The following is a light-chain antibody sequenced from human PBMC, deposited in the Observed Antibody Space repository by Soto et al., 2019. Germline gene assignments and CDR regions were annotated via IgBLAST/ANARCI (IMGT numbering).Light chain of an antibody. CDR3: QQSYSTCWK. J-gene: IGKJ1*01. CDR1: QSISSY. CDR2: AAS. V-gene: IGKV1-39*01. Sequence: DIQMTQSPSSLSASVGDRVTITCRASQSISSYLNWYQQKPGKAPKLLIYAASSLQSGVPPRFSGSGSGTDFTLTISSLQPEDFETYYCQQSYSTCWKFGNGTKVDI.